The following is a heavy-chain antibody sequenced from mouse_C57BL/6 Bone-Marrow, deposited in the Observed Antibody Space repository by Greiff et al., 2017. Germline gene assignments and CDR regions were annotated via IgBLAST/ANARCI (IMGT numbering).Heavy chain of an antibody. V-gene: IGHV5-16*01. CDR3: ARDLHYYGSSYRFDY. Sequence: EVHLVESEGGLVQPGSSMKLSCTASGFTFSDYYMAWVRQVPEKGLEWVANINYDGSSTYYLDSLKSRFIISRDNAKNILYLQMSSLKSEDTATYYCARDLHYYGSSYRFDYWGQGTTLTVSS. D-gene: IGHD1-1*01. CDR1: GFTFSDYY. CDR2: INYDGSST. J-gene: IGHJ2*01.